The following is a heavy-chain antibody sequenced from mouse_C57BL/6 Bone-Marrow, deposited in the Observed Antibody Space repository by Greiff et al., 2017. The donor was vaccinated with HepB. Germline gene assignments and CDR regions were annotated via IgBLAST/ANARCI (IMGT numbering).Heavy chain of an antibody. V-gene: IGHV1-81*01. CDR2: IYPRSGNT. D-gene: IGHD1-1*01. CDR1: GYTFTSYG. J-gene: IGHJ4*01. Sequence: VQLQQSGAELARPGASVKLSCKASGYTFTSYGISWVKQRTGQGLEWIGEIYPRSGNTYYNEKFKGKATLTADKSSSTAYMELRSLTSEDSAVYFCARGNYYGSSHHYYAMDYWGQGTSVTVSS. CDR3: ARGNYYGSSHHYYAMDY.